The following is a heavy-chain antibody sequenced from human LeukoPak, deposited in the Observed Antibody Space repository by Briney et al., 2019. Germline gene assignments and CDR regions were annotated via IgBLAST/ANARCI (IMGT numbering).Heavy chain of an antibody. J-gene: IGHJ4*02. V-gene: IGHV5-51*01. D-gene: IGHD3-10*01. CDR3: ARRYYYGSGSYLYYFDY. Sequence: GESLKISCKGSGYIFTSYWSGWVRQMPGKGLEWMGIIYPGDSDTRYSPSFQGQVTIASDKSISTPYLQWSRLQASDTAMYYCARRYYYGSGSYLYYFDYWGQGTLVTVSS. CDR2: IYPGDSDT. CDR1: GYIFTSYW.